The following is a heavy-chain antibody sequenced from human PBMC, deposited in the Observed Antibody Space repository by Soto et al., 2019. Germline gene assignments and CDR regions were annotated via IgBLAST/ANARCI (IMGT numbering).Heavy chain of an antibody. CDR2: VYSDDST. V-gene: IGHV3-66*01. D-gene: IGHD2-21*01. J-gene: IGHJ1*01. CDR1: GFTVSRSY. Sequence: EVQLVESGGDLVQPGGSLRLSCAASGFTVSRSYMSWVRQAPGKGLEWVSTVYSDDSTYYADSVKGRFSISRDNSENTLYLQMHSLRAEDTAVYYCAINSGRDWAEYLQHWGQGTLVTVSS. CDR3: AINSGRDWAEYLQH.